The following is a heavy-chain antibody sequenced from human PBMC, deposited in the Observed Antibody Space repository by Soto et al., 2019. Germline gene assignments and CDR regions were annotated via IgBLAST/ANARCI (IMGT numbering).Heavy chain of an antibody. CDR3: ARDTGGSGYAFDI. V-gene: IGHV4-31*03. J-gene: IGHJ3*02. CDR2: IYYSGST. D-gene: IGHD7-27*01. Sequence: SETRSITCTVSGGSVSSGGYYWSWIRQHPGKGLEWIGYIYYSGSTYYNPSLKSRVTISVDTSKNQFSLKLSSVTAADTAVYYCARDTGGSGYAFDIWGQGTMVTVSS. CDR1: GGSVSSGGYY.